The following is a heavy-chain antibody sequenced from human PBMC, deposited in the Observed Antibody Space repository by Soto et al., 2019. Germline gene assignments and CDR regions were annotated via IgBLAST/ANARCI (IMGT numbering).Heavy chain of an antibody. D-gene: IGHD5-12*01. CDR1: GYTFFTYD. CDR2: ISTYSGDT. Sequence: GASVKVSCKASGYTFFTYDISWVRQAPGQGLEWMGWISTYSGDTKYAQKFQGRVTMTTDTSTTTAYLELRSLRSDDTAVYYCARHHGPTTSENWYDPWGPRTLVTVSS. J-gene: IGHJ5*02. V-gene: IGHV1-18*04. CDR3: ARHHGPTTSENWYDP.